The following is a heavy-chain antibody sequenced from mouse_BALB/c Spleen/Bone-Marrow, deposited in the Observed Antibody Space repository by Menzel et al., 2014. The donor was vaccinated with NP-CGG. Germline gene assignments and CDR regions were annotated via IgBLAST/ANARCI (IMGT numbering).Heavy chain of an antibody. CDR2: IWAGGST. CDR1: GFSLTSFG. D-gene: IGHD3-1*01. Sequence: QVQLQQPGPGLVSPSQSLSITCTVSGFSLTSFGVHWVRQPPGKGLEWLGVIWAGGSTNYNSALMSRLSISKDNSQSQVFLKMNSLQTGESAIYYCARAGSGFFDFWGQGTTLIVSS. V-gene: IGHV2-9*02. J-gene: IGHJ2*01. CDR3: ARAGSGFFDF.